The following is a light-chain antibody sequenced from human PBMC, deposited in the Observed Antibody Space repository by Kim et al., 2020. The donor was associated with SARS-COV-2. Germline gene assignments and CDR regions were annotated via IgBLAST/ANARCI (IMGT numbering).Light chain of an antibody. V-gene: IGLV1-40*01. Sequence: VTISCIGSSSNIGAAYDVHWYQQLPGTAPKLVIYGNNKRPAGVPDRFSGSKSGTSASLAITGLQAEDEADYYCQSFDNSLSGLWVFGGGTQLTVL. CDR2: GNN. J-gene: IGLJ3*02. CDR3: QSFDNSLSGLWV. CDR1: SSNIGAAYD.